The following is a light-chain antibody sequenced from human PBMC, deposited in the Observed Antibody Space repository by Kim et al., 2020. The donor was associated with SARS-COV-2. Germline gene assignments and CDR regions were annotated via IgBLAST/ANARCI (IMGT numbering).Light chain of an antibody. CDR3: QKSNSPPLA. CDR1: QSISNS. J-gene: IGKJ4*01. V-gene: IGKV1-39*01. Sequence: SASVGDRVTITCRASQSISNSLNWYQQKPGKTPKLLIYAASTLQRGVPSRFSGSGSGTDFTLTISSLQPEDFATYYCQKSNSPPLAFGGGTKLEI. CDR2: AAS.